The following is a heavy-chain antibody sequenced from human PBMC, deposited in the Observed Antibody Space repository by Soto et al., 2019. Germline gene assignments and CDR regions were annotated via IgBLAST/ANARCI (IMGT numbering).Heavy chain of an antibody. CDR2: IYYSGST. Sequence: ETLSLTCTVSGGSISSYYWSWIRQPPGKGLEWIGYIYYSGSTNYNPSLKSRVTISVDTSKNQFSLKLSSVTAADTAVYYCARCRSNWNLDYYYYMDVWGKGTTVTVSS. V-gene: IGHV4-59*08. J-gene: IGHJ6*03. CDR3: ARCRSNWNLDYYYYMDV. D-gene: IGHD1-7*01. CDR1: GGSISSYY.